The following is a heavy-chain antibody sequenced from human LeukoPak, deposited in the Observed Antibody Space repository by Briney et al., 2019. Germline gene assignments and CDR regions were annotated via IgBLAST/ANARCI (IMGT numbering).Heavy chain of an antibody. J-gene: IGHJ4*02. CDR1: GIIFSNYW. V-gene: IGHV3-74*01. Sequence: PGGSLRLSCAASGIIFSNYWMHWVRQAPEKGLVWVSRINRDGSSTSCADSVKGRFTISRDNAKNTLYLQMNSLRAEDTAVYYCARGGGYSYGSFDYWGQGTLVTVSS. CDR2: INRDGSST. D-gene: IGHD5-18*01. CDR3: ARGGGYSYGSFDY.